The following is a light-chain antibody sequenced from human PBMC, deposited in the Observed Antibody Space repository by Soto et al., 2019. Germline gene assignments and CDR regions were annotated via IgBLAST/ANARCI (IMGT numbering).Light chain of an antibody. CDR2: EVN. V-gene: IGLV2-14*01. CDR3: SSYSISTAYL. Sequence: QSVLTQPASVSGSPGQSITISCTRTSSDVGGYDYVSWYQLHPGKAPKLMVFEVNNRPSGVSYRFSGSKSGNTASLTISGLQAEDEADYFCSSYSISTAYLFGTGTRSPS. J-gene: IGLJ1*01. CDR1: SSDVGGYDY.